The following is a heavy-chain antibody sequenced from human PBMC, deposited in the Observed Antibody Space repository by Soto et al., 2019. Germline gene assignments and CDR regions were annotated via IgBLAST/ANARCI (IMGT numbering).Heavy chain of an antibody. J-gene: IGHJ6*02. CDR3: AKGMGMHITPDYYYGLDG. Sequence: PGGSLRLSCVVSGFSFENTFDDYAMHWVRQPPGKGLEWVSAISWNSASIGYADSVKGRFTISRDNAKNSLYLQMNSLRSEDTALYYCAKGMGMHITPDYYYGLDGRGQGTTVTGSS. CDR2: ISWNSASI. V-gene: IGHV3-9*01. D-gene: IGHD2-21*01. CDR1: GFSFENTFDDYA.